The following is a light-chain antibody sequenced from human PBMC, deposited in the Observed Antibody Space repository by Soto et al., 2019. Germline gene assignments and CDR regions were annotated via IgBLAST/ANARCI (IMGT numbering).Light chain of an antibody. CDR2: DAS. CDR1: QSISSW. CDR3: QQYNSYSGT. J-gene: IGKJ1*01. V-gene: IGKV1-5*01. Sequence: DIQMTQSPSTLSASVGDRVTITCRASQSISSWLAWYQQKPGKAPKLLIYDASSLESGVPSRFCDSGSGTEFALTISSLQPDDFATYYCQQYNSYSGTFGHGTKVEI.